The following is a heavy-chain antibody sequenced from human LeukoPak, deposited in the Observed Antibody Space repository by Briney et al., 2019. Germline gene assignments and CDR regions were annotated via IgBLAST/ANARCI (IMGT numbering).Heavy chain of an antibody. V-gene: IGHV3-7*04. CDR2: IKQDGSDK. Sequence: GGSLRLSCAASGLTFSSHWMTWVRQAPGRGLEWVANIKQDGSDKYYVDSVKGRFTVSRDNAVNSLYLQMDSLRAEDTAAYYCVRTRLAAAYFDSWGLGTLVTVSS. D-gene: IGHD6-13*01. CDR3: VRTRLAAAYFDS. CDR1: GLTFSSHW. J-gene: IGHJ4*02.